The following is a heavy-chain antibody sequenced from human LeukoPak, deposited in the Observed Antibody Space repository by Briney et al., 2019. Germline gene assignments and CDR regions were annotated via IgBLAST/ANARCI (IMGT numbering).Heavy chain of an antibody. V-gene: IGHV1-3*01. J-gene: IGHJ4*02. CDR1: GYTFTSYG. CDR3: ARDDLLATILIDY. CDR2: INAGNGNT. Sequence: GASVKVSCKASGYTFTSYGISWVRQAPGQRLEWMGWINAGNGNTKYSQKFQGRVTITRDTSASTAYMELSSLRSEDTAVYYCARDDLLATILIDYWGQGTLVTVSS. D-gene: IGHD5-12*01.